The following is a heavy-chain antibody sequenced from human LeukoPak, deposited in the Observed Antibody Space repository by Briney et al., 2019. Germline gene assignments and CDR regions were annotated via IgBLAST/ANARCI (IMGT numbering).Heavy chain of an antibody. V-gene: IGHV4-61*01. CDR1: GVSVSSGSYY. J-gene: IGHJ4*02. Sequence: PSETLSLTCTVSGVSVSSGSYYWSWIRQPPGKGLEWIGYIYYSGSTNYNPSLKSRVTISVDTSKNQFSLKLSSVTAADTAVYYCAAEGYYDILTGYRLLAYWGQGTLVTVSS. D-gene: IGHD3-9*01. CDR2: IYYSGST. CDR3: AAEGYYDILTGYRLLAY.